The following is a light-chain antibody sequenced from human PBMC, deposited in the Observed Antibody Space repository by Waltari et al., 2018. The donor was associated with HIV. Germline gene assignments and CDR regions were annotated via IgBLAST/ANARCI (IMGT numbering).Light chain of an antibody. CDR1: DSNVGKNF. V-gene: IGLV1-51*01. CDR2: DNN. CDR3: ETWDSGLNVGV. Sequence: HSLLTQPPSVSAAPGQQVTISCSGSDSNVGKNFVSWYHHVPGKSPKLLVYDNNRRQTGISGRFSGSKTGTSASLGITGLQTADEGDYYCETWDSGLNVGVFGGGTRVTVL. J-gene: IGLJ2*01.